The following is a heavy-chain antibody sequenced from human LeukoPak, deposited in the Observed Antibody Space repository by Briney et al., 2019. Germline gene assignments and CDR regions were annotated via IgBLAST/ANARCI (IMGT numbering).Heavy chain of an antibody. CDR3: ARATTVTKYYYYYYMDV. D-gene: IGHD4-17*01. CDR1: GFTVSSNY. V-gene: IGHV3-66*01. CDR2: IYSGGRT. J-gene: IGHJ6*03. Sequence: PGGSLRLSCAASGFTVSSNYMSWVRQAPGKGLEWVSVIYSGGRTYNADSVKGRFTISRDKSKNTLYLQMNSLRAEDTAVYYCARATTVTKYYYYYYMDVWGKGTTVTISS.